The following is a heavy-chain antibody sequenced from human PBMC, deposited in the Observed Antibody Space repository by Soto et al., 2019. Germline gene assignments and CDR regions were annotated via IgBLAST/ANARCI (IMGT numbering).Heavy chain of an antibody. CDR3: ARDPLSSFAMDV. Sequence: SVKVSCKASGDTFSSYAISWVRQAPGKGLEWMGKIIPTFGRTNYAQKFQGRLTISADDSTSTAYMELTSLESDDTAVYYCARDPLSSFAMDVWSQGTTVTVSS. D-gene: IGHD3-10*02. CDR1: GDTFSSYA. J-gene: IGHJ6*02. V-gene: IGHV1-69*13. CDR2: IIPTFGRT.